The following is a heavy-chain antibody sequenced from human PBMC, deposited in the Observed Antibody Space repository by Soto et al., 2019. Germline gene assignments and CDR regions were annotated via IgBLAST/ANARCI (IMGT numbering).Heavy chain of an antibody. CDR3: ARRMTNYYGLDY. J-gene: IGHJ4*02. CDR1: GYSISSNNW. D-gene: IGHD3-10*01. V-gene: IGHV4-28*01. Sequence: QVQLQESGPGLVKPSDTLSLTCTVSGYSISSNNWWAWIRPPPGKGLEWIGHICYDGNTYYNPSFKSRVTMSVDTSKNQCSLKLSSVTAVDTAVYYCARRMTNYYGLDYWGQGTLVTVSS. CDR2: ICYDGNT.